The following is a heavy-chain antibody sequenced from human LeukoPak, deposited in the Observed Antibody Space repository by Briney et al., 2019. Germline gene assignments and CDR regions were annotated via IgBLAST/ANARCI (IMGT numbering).Heavy chain of an antibody. CDR2: IYYSGST. Sequence: PSETLSLTCSVSGYSISSGYYWGWIRQPPGKGLEWIGYIYYSGSTNYNPSLKSRVTISVDTSKNQFSLKLSSVTAADTAVYYCARDKGYSSGWYPPWFDPWGQGTLVTVSS. J-gene: IGHJ5*02. D-gene: IGHD6-19*01. CDR3: ARDKGYSSGWYPPWFDP. CDR1: GYSISSGYY. V-gene: IGHV4-61*01.